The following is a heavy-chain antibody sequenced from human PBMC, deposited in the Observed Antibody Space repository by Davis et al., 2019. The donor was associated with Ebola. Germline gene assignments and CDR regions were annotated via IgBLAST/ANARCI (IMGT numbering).Heavy chain of an antibody. CDR2: MNPNSGNT. CDR3: ARDLRGGSPRYCSGGSCYYYYGMDV. D-gene: IGHD2-15*01. Sequence: ASVKVSCKASGYTFTSYDIHWVRQATGQGLEWMGWMNPNSGNTGYAQKFQGRVTMTRNTSISTAYMELSSLRSEDTAVYYCARDLRGGSPRYCSGGSCYYYYGMDVWGQGTTVTVSS. V-gene: IGHV1-8*01. J-gene: IGHJ6*02. CDR1: GYTFTSYD.